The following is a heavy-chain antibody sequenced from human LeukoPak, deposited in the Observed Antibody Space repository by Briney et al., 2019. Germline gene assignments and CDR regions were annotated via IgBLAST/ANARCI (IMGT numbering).Heavy chain of an antibody. CDR1: GYSFTSYW. J-gene: IGHJ4*02. V-gene: IGHV5-51*01. D-gene: IGHD2-2*01. Sequence: ESLKISCKGSGYSFTSYWIGWVRQMPGKGLEWMGITYPGDSDTRYSPSFQGQVTISADKSINTAYLQWSSLKASDTAMYYCARGYCSSTSCYPLFDYWGQGTLVTVSS. CDR3: ARGYCSSTSCYPLFDY. CDR2: TYPGDSDT.